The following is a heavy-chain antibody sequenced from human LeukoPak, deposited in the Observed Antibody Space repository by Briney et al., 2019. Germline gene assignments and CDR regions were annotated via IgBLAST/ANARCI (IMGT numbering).Heavy chain of an antibody. V-gene: IGHV1-2*02. CDR2: IDLNTGDT. CDR1: GYTFIDYW. Sequence: GASVKVSCKASGYTFIDYWIHWVRQAPGQGLEWMGRIDLNTGDTTSAQKFRGRVTMTRDTSIGTVYMDLSGLGSDDTAVYYCARDSPHRRFDYWGQGTLVTVSS. J-gene: IGHJ4*02. CDR3: ARDSPHRRFDY.